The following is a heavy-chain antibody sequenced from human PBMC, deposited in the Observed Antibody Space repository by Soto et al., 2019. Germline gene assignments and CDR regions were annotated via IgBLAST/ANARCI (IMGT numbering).Heavy chain of an antibody. CDR2: MYPGDSDT. CDR3: ARHRNAFRDALDF. Sequence: GESLKISCKGLGYSFADYWIAWVRQMPGKGLEWMGIMYPGDSDTTYSPSFQGQVTISADKSISTAYLQWSSLKASDTAMYYCARHRNAFRDALDFWGQGTMVTVSS. D-gene: IGHD3-16*01. V-gene: IGHV5-51*01. CDR1: GYSFADYW. J-gene: IGHJ3*01.